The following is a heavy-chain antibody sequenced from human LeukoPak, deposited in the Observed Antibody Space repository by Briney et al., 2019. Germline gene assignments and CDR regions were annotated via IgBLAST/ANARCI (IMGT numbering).Heavy chain of an antibody. V-gene: IGHV3-30*18. CDR1: GFTFSSYG. J-gene: IGHJ4*02. CDR2: ISYDGSNK. CDR3: AKARLKWLVSDY. Sequence: GRSLRLSCAASGFTFSSYGMHWVRQAPGKGLEWVAVISYDGSNKYYADSVKGRFTISRDNSKNTLYPQMNSLRAEDTAVYYCAKARLKWLVSDYWGQGTLVTVSS. D-gene: IGHD6-19*01.